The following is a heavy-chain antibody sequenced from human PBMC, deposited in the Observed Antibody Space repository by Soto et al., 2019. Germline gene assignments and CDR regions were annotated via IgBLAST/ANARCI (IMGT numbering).Heavy chain of an antibody. D-gene: IGHD2-21*01. CDR2: IIPTFGTA. CDR3: ARPSCGAACYSYGMDV. J-gene: IGHJ6*02. V-gene: IGHV1-69*05. CDR1: GGTFSSYT. Sequence: QVQLVQSGAEVKKPGSSVKVSCKASGGTFSSYTISWVRQAPGQGLEWMGGIIPTFGTADYAQKFQGRVTIXXDESTSTGYMELSSLRSEDTALYYCARPSCGAACYSYGMDVWGQGTAVTVSS.